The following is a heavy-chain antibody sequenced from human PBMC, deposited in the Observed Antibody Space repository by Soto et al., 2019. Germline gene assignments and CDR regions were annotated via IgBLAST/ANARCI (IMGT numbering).Heavy chain of an antibody. CDR1: GGSISSSSYY. D-gene: IGHD3-10*01. Sequence: PSETLSLTCTVSGGSISSSSYYWGWIRQPPGKGLEWIGSIYYSGSTYYNPSLKSRVTISVDTSKNQFSLKLSSVTAADTAVYYCATSHYYHGIYNGMDVWGQGTTVTVSS. CDR2: IYYSGST. V-gene: IGHV4-39*01. J-gene: IGHJ6*02. CDR3: ATSHYYHGIYNGMDV.